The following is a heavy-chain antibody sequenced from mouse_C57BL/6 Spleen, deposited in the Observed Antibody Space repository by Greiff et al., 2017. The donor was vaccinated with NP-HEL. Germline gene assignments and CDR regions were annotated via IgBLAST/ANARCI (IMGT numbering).Heavy chain of an antibody. Sequence: VQLVESGGGLVQPGGSLSLSCAASGFTFTDYYISWVRQPPGKALEWVGFIRNKANGYTTEYSESVKGRFTISRDNSQSILYLQMIALRAEDSATDYCARYKTGTFEDAMDYWGQGTSVTVSS. V-gene: IGHV7-3*01. CDR1: GFTFTDYY. CDR3: ARYKTGTFEDAMDY. CDR2: IRNKANGYTT. J-gene: IGHJ4*01. D-gene: IGHD4-1*01.